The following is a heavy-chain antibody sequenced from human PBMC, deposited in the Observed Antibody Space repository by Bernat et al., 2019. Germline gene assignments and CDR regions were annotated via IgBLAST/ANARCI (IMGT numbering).Heavy chain of an antibody. V-gene: IGHV1-3*04. CDR3: ARDFSGDGRVKLDY. CDR1: GYLFTSCN. D-gene: IGHD1-1*01. J-gene: IGHJ4*02. Sequence: QVHLLQSGAEVASPGASLKISCKASGYLFTSCNIFWVRQAPGQRLEWMGWIDSGNGYTSYSQKLQGRLIFTRDTSANIVYLELSSLRSEDKATYYCARDFSGDGRVKLDYWGPGTLVTVS. CDR2: IDSGNGYT.